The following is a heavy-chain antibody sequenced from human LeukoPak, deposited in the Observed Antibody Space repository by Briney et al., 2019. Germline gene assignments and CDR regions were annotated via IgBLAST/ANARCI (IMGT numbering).Heavy chain of an antibody. D-gene: IGHD4-11*01. CDR3: AREGATDYSPFDY. J-gene: IGHJ4*02. V-gene: IGHV3-7*01. CDR2: IKQDGSEK. Sequence: GGSLRLSCAASGFTFSSYWMSWVRQAPGKGLEWVANIKQDGSEKYYVDSVKGRFTISRDNAKNSLYLQMNSLRAEDTAVYYCAREGATDYSPFDYWGQGTLVIVSS. CDR1: GFTFSSYW.